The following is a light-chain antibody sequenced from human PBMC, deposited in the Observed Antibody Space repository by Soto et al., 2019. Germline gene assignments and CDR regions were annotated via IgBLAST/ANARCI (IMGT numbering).Light chain of an antibody. CDR2: NTS. CDR1: QSVGSN. Sequence: VMPQSPATLSVSPGEGATLSCRASQSVGSNLAWYQQRFGQAPRLLIYNTSNRATGIPDRLSGSGSGTDFTLSISRLEPEDSALYYCQHYGGSFIFGPGTKVDIK. J-gene: IGKJ3*01. V-gene: IGKV3-20*01. CDR3: QHYGGSFI.